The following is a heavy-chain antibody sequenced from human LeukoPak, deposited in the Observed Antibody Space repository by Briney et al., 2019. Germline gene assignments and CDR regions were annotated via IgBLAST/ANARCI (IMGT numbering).Heavy chain of an antibody. V-gene: IGHV4-59*01. CDR3: ARSPSGSGYYSY. D-gene: IGHD3-22*01. Sequence: PSETLSLTCTVSGGSISSYYWSWIRQPPGKGLEWIGYIYYSGSTNYNPSLKSRVTLSVDTSKNQFSLKLSSVTAADTAVYYCARSPSGSGYYSYWGQGTLVTVSS. J-gene: IGHJ4*02. CDR1: GGSISSYY. CDR2: IYYSGST.